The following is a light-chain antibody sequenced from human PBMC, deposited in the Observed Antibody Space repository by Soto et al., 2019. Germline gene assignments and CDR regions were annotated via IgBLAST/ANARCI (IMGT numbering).Light chain of an antibody. J-gene: IGLJ1*01. V-gene: IGLV2-14*03. Sequence: QSALTQPASVSGSPGQSITISCTGTSSDVGGYRYVSWYQHHPGKAPKLMIYDVSYRPSGVSDRFSGSKSGNTASLTISGLQAEYEADYYCSSYTTSVTYVFGTGTEVTVL. CDR1: SSDVGGYRY. CDR3: SSYTTSVTYV. CDR2: DVS.